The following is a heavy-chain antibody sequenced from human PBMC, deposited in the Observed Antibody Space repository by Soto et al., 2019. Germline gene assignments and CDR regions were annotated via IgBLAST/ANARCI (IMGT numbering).Heavy chain of an antibody. D-gene: IGHD2-2*01. J-gene: IGHJ6*02. V-gene: IGHV1-2*02. CDR2: INPNSGDT. CDR1: GYTFTGYY. CDR3: ASFRCSSSCYLFYGMDV. Sequence: VASVKVSCKASGYTFTGYYMHWVRQVPGQGLEWMGWINPNSGDTKYVQEFQGRVTMTRDTSISTAYMELSRLRSDDTAVYYCASFRCSSSCYLFYGMDVWGQGTTVTVSS.